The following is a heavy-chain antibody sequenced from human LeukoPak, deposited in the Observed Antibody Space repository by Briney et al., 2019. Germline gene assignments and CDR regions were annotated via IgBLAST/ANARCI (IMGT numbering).Heavy chain of an antibody. V-gene: IGHV4-39*01. Sequence: PSETLSLTCSVSGGSISSSDYYWGWIRQPPGKGLEWIGSMYYGGSTSYNPSLESRVTISVDTSKNQFSLKLNSVTAADTAVYYCARTAGGGGLDYWGQGTLVIVSS. CDR2: MYYGGST. D-gene: IGHD3-16*01. J-gene: IGHJ4*02. CDR1: GGSISSSDYY. CDR3: ARTAGGGGLDY.